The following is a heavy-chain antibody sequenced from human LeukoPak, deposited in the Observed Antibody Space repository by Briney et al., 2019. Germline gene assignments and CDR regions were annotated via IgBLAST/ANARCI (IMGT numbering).Heavy chain of an antibody. V-gene: IGHV1-18*01. CDR3: ARDGDPTNRLRTDFWSGYPDY. CDR1: GYTFTSYG. CDR2: ISAYNGNT. D-gene: IGHD3-3*01. Sequence: GASVKVSCKASGYTFTSYGISWVRQAPGQGLEWMGWISAYNGNTNYAQKLQGRVTMTTDTSTSTAYMELRSLRSDDTAVYYCARDGDPTNRLRTDFWSGYPDYWGQGTLVTVSS. J-gene: IGHJ4*02.